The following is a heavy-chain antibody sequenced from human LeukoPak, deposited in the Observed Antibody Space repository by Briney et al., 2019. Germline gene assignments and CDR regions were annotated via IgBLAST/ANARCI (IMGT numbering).Heavy chain of an antibody. Sequence: ASVKVSCKASGYTFTGYYMHWVRQATGQGLEWMGWMNPNSGNTGYAQKFQGRVTMTRNTSISTAYMELGSLRSEDTAVYYCARDYGDYGSGFDYWGQGTLVTVSS. D-gene: IGHD4-17*01. CDR2: MNPNSGNT. J-gene: IGHJ4*02. CDR3: ARDYGDYGSGFDY. CDR1: GYTFTGYY. V-gene: IGHV1-8*02.